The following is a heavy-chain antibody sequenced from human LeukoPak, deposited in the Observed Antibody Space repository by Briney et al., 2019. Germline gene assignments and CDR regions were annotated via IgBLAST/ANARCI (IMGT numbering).Heavy chain of an antibody. D-gene: IGHD4-23*01. J-gene: IGHJ4*02. CDR3: ARDYGGNSGGGFY. CDR2: IIPIFGTA. Sequence: ASVKVSCKASGYTFTSYYMHWVRQAPGQGLEWMGGIIPIFGTANYAQKFQGRVTITADESTSTAYMELSSLRSEDTAVYYCARDYGGNSGGGFYWGQGTLVTVSS. V-gene: IGHV1-69*13. CDR1: GYTFTSYY.